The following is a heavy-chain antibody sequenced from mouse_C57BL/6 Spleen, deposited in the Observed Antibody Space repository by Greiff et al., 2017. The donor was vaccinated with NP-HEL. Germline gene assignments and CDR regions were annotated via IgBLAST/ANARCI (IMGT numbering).Heavy chain of an antibody. CDR1: GYTFTSYW. D-gene: IGHD3-2*02. Sequence: QVQLQQPGTELVKPGASVKLSCKTSGYTFTSYWMHWVKQRPGQGLEWIGNINPSNGGTNYNEKFKSKATLTVDESSTTAYMQLSSLTSEDSAVYYCAGLDSSGSLWFAFWGQGTLVTVSA. CDR2: INPSNGGT. V-gene: IGHV1-53*01. J-gene: IGHJ3*01. CDR3: AGLDSSGSLWFAF.